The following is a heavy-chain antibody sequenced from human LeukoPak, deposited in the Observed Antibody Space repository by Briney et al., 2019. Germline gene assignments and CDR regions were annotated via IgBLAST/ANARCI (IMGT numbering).Heavy chain of an antibody. V-gene: IGHV1-8*02. CDR1: GYTFTSYG. J-gene: IGHJ4*02. CDR3: AREMNYHDSGSFDY. Sequence: ASVKVSCKASGYTFTSYGINWVRQATGQGLEWMGWMNPNSGDTGYAQKFQDRVTMTRNTSIGTAYMELSSLRSEDTAVYYCAREMNYHDSGSFDYWGQGTLVTVSS. CDR2: MNPNSGDT. D-gene: IGHD3-10*01.